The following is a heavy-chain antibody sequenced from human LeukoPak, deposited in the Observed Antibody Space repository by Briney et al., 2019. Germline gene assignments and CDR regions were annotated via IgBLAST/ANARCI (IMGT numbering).Heavy chain of an antibody. V-gene: IGHV1-2*06. CDR1: GYTFTGYY. Sequence: ASVKVSCKASGYTFTGYYMHWVRQAPGQGLEWMGRINPDSGGTNYAQKFQGRVTMTRDTSISTAYMELSRLRSDDTAVYYCATHSSSWYYFDYWGQGTLVTVSS. D-gene: IGHD6-13*01. CDR3: ATHSSSWYYFDY. CDR2: INPDSGGT. J-gene: IGHJ4*02.